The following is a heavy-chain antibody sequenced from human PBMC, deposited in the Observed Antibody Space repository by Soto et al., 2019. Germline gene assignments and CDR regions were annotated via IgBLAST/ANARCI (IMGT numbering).Heavy chain of an antibody. CDR2: ISYDGSNK. J-gene: IGHJ6*02. V-gene: IGHV3-30-3*01. CDR3: ARDYYRFNSGYGYSMDV. D-gene: IGHD5-12*01. CDR1: GFTFSSYA. Sequence: PGGSLRLSCAASGFTFSSYAMHWVRQAPGKGLEWVAVISYDGSNKYYADSVKSRFTISRDNSKNTLYLQMNSLRAEDTAVYYCARDYYRFNSGYGYSMDVWGQGTTVTVSS.